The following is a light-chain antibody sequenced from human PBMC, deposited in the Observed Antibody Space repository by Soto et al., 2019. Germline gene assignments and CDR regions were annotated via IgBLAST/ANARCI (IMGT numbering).Light chain of an antibody. Sequence: EIVMTQSPATLSVSPGERATLSCGASQSVSSNLAWYQQKPGQAPSLLIYGASTRATGTPARFSGSGSGTDFTLTISSLEPEDFTVYYCQQRYNWPRTFGQGTKVDIK. CDR1: QSVSSN. J-gene: IGKJ1*01. CDR3: QQRYNWPRT. V-gene: IGKV3-15*01. CDR2: GAS.